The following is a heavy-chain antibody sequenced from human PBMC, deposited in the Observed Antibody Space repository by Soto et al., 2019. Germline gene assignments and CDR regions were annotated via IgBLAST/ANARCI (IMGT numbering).Heavy chain of an antibody. J-gene: IGHJ4*02. CDR2: ISSSSSTI. Sequence: EVQLVESGGGLVQPGGSLRLSCAASGFTFSSYSMNWVRQAPGKGLEWVSYISSSSSTIYYADSVKGRFTISRDNAKNSLYLQMNSLRAEDTAVYYCARDLNHGLFDSWGQGTLVTVSS. V-gene: IGHV3-48*01. CDR1: GFTFSSYS. CDR3: ARDLNHGLFDS.